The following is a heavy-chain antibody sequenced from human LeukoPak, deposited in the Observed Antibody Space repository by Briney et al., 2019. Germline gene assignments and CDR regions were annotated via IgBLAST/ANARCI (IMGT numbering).Heavy chain of an antibody. Sequence: QSGGSLRLSCAASGFTFSSYAMSWVRQAPGKGLEWVSSISGSGSSTYYADSVKGRFTISRDNSKNTLFLQMNSLKADDTAVYYCAKGGGGVLASWGQGTLVTVSS. CDR2: ISGSGSST. V-gene: IGHV3-23*01. J-gene: IGHJ4*02. D-gene: IGHD3-16*01. CDR1: GFTFSSYA. CDR3: AKGGGGVLAS.